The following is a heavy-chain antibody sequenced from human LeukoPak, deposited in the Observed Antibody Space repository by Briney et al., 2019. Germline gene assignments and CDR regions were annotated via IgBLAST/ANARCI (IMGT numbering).Heavy chain of an antibody. V-gene: IGHV3-23*01. CDR3: AGRVTGYSSGYVY. J-gene: IGHJ4*02. CDR2: ISGSAHKI. Sequence: GGSLRLSCAASGFTFSNYAVSWVRQAPEKGLDWASVISGSAHKIRYADSVKGRFTISRDNSENIVYLQMNNLRAEDTAVYYCAGRVTGYSSGYVYWGQGTLVTVSS. CDR1: GFTFSNYA. D-gene: IGHD5-18*01.